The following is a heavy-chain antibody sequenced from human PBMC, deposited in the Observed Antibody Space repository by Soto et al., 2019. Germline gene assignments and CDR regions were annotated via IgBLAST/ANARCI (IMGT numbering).Heavy chain of an antibody. Sequence: GGSLRLSCAASGFTFSSYSMNWVRQAPGKGLEWVSSISSSSSYIYYADSVKGRFTISRDNAKNSLYLQMNSLRAEDTAVYYCARDLSYYGSGSSYATHYFDYWGQGTLVTVST. CDR2: ISSSSSYI. V-gene: IGHV3-21*01. CDR3: ARDLSYYGSGSSYATHYFDY. CDR1: GFTFSSYS. J-gene: IGHJ4*02. D-gene: IGHD3-10*01.